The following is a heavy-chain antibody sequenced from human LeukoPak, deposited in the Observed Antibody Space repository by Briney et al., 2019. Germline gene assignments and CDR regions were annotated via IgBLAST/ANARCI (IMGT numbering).Heavy chain of an antibody. V-gene: IGHV4-59*01. J-gene: IGHJ4*02. D-gene: IGHD2-2*01. CDR2: IYYSGST. Sequence: SETLSLTCTVSGGSISSYYWSWIRQPPGKGLEWIGYIYYSGSTNYNPSLKSRVTISVDTSKNQFSLKLSSVTAADTAVYYCARGAPGYCSSTSCRPFDYWGQGTLVTVSS. CDR1: GGSISSYY. CDR3: ARGAPGYCSSTSCRPFDY.